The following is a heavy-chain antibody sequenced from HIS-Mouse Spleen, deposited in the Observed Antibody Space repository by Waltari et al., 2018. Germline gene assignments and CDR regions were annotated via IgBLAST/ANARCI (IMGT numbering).Heavy chain of an antibody. CDR1: GGSISSSSYY. J-gene: IGHJ2*01. CDR2: FYYSGST. D-gene: IGHD6-13*01. V-gene: IGHV4-39*07. CDR3: AREIPYSSSWYDWYFDL. Sequence: QLQLQESGPGLVKPSETLSLTCTVSGGSISSSSYYWGWIRQPPGKGLGWIGGFYYSGSTYHNPSLKSRVTISVDTAKNQFSLKLSSVTAADTAVYYCAREIPYSSSWYDWYFDLWGRGTLVTVSS.